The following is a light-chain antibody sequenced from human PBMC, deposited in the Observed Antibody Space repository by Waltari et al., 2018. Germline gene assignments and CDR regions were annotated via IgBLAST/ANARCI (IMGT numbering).Light chain of an antibody. J-gene: IGLJ2*01. CDR1: HSHLWSAFA. Sequence: SVLPPPPSVSGSPGPRVPLSFRWTHSHLWSAFAVPLYQQVPGTAPKLLLHSFSNRPSGVSDRFSGFKSGASASLVITGLQAEDEAMYYCQSYDTTLSAVVFGGGTRLTV. V-gene: IGLV1-40*01. CDR2: SFS. CDR3: QSYDTTLSAVV.